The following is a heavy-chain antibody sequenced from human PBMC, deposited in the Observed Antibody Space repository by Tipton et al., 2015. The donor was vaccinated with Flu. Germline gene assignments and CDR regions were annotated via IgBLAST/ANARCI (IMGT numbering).Heavy chain of an antibody. V-gene: IGHV4-38-2*01. CDR3: ARRDFSNYVSDPKNWFDR. CDR1: GYFIGSGYY. J-gene: IGHJ5*02. D-gene: IGHD4-11*01. Sequence: LRLSCSVSGYFIGSGYYWGWIRQPPGKGLEWIGNIYHTGNTYYTPSLKSRVTISVDPSKNHFYLEMRSVTAADMAVYYCARRDFSNYVSDPKNWFDRWGQGTLVTVSS. CDR2: IYHTGNT.